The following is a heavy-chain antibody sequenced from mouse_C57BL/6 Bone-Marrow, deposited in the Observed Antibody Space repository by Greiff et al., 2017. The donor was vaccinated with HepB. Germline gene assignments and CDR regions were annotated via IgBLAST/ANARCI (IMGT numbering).Heavy chain of an antibody. CDR1: GYTFTNYW. J-gene: IGHJ4*01. CDR3: ARRIYYDYLDY. D-gene: IGHD2-4*01. Sequence: QVQLQQSGAELVRPGTSVKMSCKASGYTFTNYWIGWAKQRPGHGLEWIGDIYPGGGYTNYNEKFKGKATLTADKSSSTAYMQFSSLTSEDSAIYYCARRIYYDYLDYWGQGTSVTVSS. CDR2: IYPGGGYT. V-gene: IGHV1-63*01.